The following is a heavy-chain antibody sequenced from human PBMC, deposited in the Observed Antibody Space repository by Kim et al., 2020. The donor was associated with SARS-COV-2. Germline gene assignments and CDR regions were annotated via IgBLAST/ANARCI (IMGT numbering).Heavy chain of an antibody. CDR3: AKGSVSCGFDS. Sequence: GGSLRLSCAASGFTFSNHGMHWLRQTPGKGLVWVSVINADRSIIDYAGSVKGRFTISRDNSKGTLVLQMNSLRPEDTAVYFCAKGSVSCGFDSWGQGILV. D-gene: IGHD2-15*01. CDR2: INADRSII. J-gene: IGHJ4*02. V-gene: IGHV3-NL1*01. CDR1: GFTFSNHG.